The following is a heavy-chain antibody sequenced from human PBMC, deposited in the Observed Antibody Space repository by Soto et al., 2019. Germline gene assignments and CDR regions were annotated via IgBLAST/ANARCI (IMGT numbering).Heavy chain of an antibody. J-gene: IGHJ4*02. V-gene: IGHV1-2*04. CDR2: INPNSGGT. D-gene: IGHD5-18*01. CDR3: ARGYVQLWLHSLGY. CDR1: GYTFTCYY. Sequence: XSVKVSCKASGYTFTCYYMHLVRQAPGQGLEWMGWINPNSGGTNYAQKFQGWVTMTRDTSISTAYMELSRLRSDDTAVYYCARGYVQLWLHSLGYWGQGTLVTVSS.